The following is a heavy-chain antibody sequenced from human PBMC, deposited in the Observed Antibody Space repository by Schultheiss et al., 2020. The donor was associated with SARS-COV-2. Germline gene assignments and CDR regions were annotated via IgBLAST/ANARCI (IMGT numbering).Heavy chain of an antibody. V-gene: IGHV3-48*01. CDR2: ISSSGSTI. D-gene: IGHD4-11*01. CDR3: ALTTAHYYYYGMDV. CDR1: GGSISSSN. J-gene: IGHJ6*02. Sequence: LSLTCAVSGGSISSSNWWSWVRQPPGKGLEWVSYISSSGSTIYYADSVKGRFTISRHNSKNTLYLQMNSLRAEDTAVYYCALTTAHYYYYGMDVWGQGTTVTVSS.